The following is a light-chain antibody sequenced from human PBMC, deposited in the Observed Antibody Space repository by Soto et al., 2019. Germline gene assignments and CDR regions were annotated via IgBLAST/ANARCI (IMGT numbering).Light chain of an antibody. CDR3: QKYDRAPFS. Sequence: DIPMTQSPSSLSASVGDRVTITCRAIEGISNYLAWYQQKPGKVPMLLIYAAYTLQSGVPSRFSGSGSGTDFTLTISSLQPEDVATYYCQKYDRAPFSFGPWTKVDIK. CDR1: EGISNY. CDR2: AAY. J-gene: IGKJ3*01. V-gene: IGKV1-27*01.